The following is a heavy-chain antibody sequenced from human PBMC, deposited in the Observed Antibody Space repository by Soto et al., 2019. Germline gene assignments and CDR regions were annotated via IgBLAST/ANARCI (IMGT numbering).Heavy chain of an antibody. J-gene: IGHJ3*02. CDR2: IGGGDGST. CDR1: GFTFINYA. V-gene: IGHV3-23*01. CDR3: ARGILVKPPGTRTFDI. D-gene: IGHD6-13*01. Sequence: EVQLLESGGGLVQPGGSLRLSCAASGFTFINYAMSWVRQAPGEGLKWVSTIGGGDGSTYYADSVKGRLTISKDNSYSVLYLQMNRLRVCDTAIYYCARGILVKPPGTRTFDIWGQGTMVIVTS.